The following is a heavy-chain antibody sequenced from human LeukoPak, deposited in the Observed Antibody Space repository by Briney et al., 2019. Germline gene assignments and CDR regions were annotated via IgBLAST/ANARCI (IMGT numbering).Heavy chain of an antibody. Sequence: GGSLRLSCAASGFTFRSYAMSWVRQAPGKGLEWVANIKQDGSEKYYVDSVKGRFTISRDIAKNSLYLQMNSLRAEDTAVYYCANGDGFDYWGQGTLVTVSS. V-gene: IGHV3-7*01. J-gene: IGHJ4*02. CDR2: IKQDGSEK. CDR3: ANGDGFDY. CDR1: GFTFRSYA.